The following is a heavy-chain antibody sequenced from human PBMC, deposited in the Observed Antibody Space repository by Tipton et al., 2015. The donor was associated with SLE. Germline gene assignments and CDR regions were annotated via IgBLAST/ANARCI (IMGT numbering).Heavy chain of an antibody. J-gene: IGHJ3*02. V-gene: IGHV4-34*01. CDR1: GGSFSGYY. D-gene: IGHD4-23*01. CDR3: ATIHGGYDAFDI. CDR2: INHSGST. Sequence: TLSLTCAVYGGSFSGYYWSWIRQPPGKGLEWIGEINHSGSTNYNPSLKSRVTISVDRSKNQFSLKLSSVTAADTAVYYCATIHGGYDAFDIWGQGTMVTVSS.